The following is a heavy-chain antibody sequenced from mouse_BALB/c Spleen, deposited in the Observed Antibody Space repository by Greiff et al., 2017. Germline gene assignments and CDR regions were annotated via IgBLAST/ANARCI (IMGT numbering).Heavy chain of an antibody. V-gene: IGHV5-6*02. CDR2: ISSGGSYT. D-gene: IGHD1-1*01. Sequence: EVMLVESGGDLVKPGGSLKLSCAASGFTFSSYGMSWVRQTPDKRLAWVATISSGGSYTYYPDSVKGRFTISRDNAKNTLYLQMSSLKSEDTAMYYCARRITDYFDYWGQGTTLTVSS. CDR3: ARRITDYFDY. CDR1: GFTFSSYG. J-gene: IGHJ2*01.